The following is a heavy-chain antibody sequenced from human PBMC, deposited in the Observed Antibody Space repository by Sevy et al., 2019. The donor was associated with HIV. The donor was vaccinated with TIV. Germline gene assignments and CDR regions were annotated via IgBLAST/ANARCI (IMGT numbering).Heavy chain of an antibody. J-gene: IGHJ4*02. CDR1: GFIFRSYV. V-gene: IGHV3-23*01. CDR2: ISGSGGST. D-gene: IGHD6-13*01. CDR3: VGIVTAGRDY. Sequence: GGSLRLSCAASGFIFRSYVMSWVRQAPGKGLEWVSSISGSGGSTYYADSVKGRFTISRDNSNNALFLEMNSLRADDTAVYDCVGIVTAGRDYWGQGTLVTVSS.